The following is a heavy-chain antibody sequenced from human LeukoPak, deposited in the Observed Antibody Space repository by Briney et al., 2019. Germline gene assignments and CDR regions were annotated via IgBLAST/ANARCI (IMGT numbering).Heavy chain of an antibody. CDR2: INSDGSSA. V-gene: IGHV3-74*01. D-gene: IGHD5-24*01. CDR3: ARSDGLDY. Sequence: GGSVRLSCAASGFTFSSYWMHWVRQAPGKGLVWVSGINSDGSSASYVDSVKGRSTISRDNAKNSLYLQMNSLRAEDTAVYYCARSDGLDYWGQGTLVTVSS. J-gene: IGHJ4*02. CDR1: GFTFSSYW.